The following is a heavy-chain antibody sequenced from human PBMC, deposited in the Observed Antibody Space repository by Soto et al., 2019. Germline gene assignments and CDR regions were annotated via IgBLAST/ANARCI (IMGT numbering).Heavy chain of an antibody. Sequence: SETLSLTYTVSGGSLSSFYWSWIRQPPGKGLEWIGYINNSGSTKYNPNLKSRVTISVHTSKNQFSLKLSSVTAADTAVYSCAREYSSGWHTWFDPWGQGTLVTVS. D-gene: IGHD6-19*01. CDR3: AREYSSGWHTWFDP. CDR1: GGSLSSFY. J-gene: IGHJ5*02. V-gene: IGHV4-59*08. CDR2: INNSGST.